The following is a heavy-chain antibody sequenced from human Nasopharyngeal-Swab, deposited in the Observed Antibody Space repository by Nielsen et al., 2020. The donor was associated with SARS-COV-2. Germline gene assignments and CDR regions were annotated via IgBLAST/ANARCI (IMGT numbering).Heavy chain of an antibody. Sequence: WVRQAPGQGLEWMGGIIPTFGTANYAQKFQGRVTITADKSTSTAYMELSSLRFEDTAVYYCARDRATNYFDYWGQGTLVTVSS. J-gene: IGHJ4*02. CDR2: IIPTFGTA. CDR3: ARDRATNYFDY. V-gene: IGHV1-69*06.